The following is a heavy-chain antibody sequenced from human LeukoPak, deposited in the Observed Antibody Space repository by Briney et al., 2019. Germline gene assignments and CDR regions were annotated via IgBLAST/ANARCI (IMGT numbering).Heavy chain of an antibody. J-gene: IGHJ4*02. D-gene: IGHD3-10*01. CDR2: IYYSGST. CDR1: GGSLSSGDYY. V-gene: IGHV4-30-4*01. Sequence: SETLSLTCTVSGGSLSSGDYYWSWIRQPPGKGLEWIGYIYYSGSTYYNPSLKSRITISVDTSKNQFSLKLSSVTAADTAVYYCARGGPYGNDYWGQGTLVTVSS. CDR3: ARGGPYGNDY.